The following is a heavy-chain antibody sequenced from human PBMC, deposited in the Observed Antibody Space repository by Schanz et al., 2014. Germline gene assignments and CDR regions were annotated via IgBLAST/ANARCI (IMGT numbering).Heavy chain of an antibody. Sequence: EVQLAESGGGLVQPGGSLRLSCAASTFTFSSDWMSWVRQAPGKGLEWVSYIRSSSTPIYYADSVKGRFTISRDNAKNSLFLQMNSLRAEDTAVYYCARPPHDSSGYYPFDYWGQGTLVTVSS. CDR1: TFTFSSDW. V-gene: IGHV3-48*01. D-gene: IGHD3-22*01. CDR2: IRSSSTPI. CDR3: ARPPHDSSGYYPFDY. J-gene: IGHJ4*02.